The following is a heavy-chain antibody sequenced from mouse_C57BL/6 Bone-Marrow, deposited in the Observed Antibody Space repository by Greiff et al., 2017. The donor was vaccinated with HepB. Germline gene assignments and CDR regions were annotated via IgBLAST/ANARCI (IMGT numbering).Heavy chain of an antibody. D-gene: IGHD1-1*01. CDR2: ISSGGSYT. V-gene: IGHV5-6*01. Sequence: EVQLVDSGGDLVKPGGSLKLSCAASGFTFSSYGMSWVRQTPDKRLEWVATISSGGSYTYSPDSVKGRFTISRDNAKNTLYLQMSSLKSEDTAMYYCASPYYYGSSYGAGGWYFDVWGTGTTVTVSS. J-gene: IGHJ1*03. CDR1: GFTFSSYG. CDR3: ASPYYYGSSYGAGGWYFDV.